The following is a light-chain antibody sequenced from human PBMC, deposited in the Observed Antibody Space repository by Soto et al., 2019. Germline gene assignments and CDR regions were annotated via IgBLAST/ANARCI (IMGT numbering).Light chain of an antibody. J-gene: IGLJ1*01. Sequence: QSALTQPASVSGSPGQSITISCTGTTSDVGSYNLVSWYQQHPGKAPKLMIYEVSKRPSGVSNRFSGSKSGNTASLTISGLQAEDEADYYCSSYTSSSTLSTYVFGTGTKVTVL. V-gene: IGLV2-14*02. CDR2: EVS. CDR1: TSDVGSYNL. CDR3: SSYTSSSTLSTYV.